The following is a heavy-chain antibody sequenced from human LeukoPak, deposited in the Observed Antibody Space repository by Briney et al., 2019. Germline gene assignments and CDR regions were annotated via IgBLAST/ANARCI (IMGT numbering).Heavy chain of an antibody. J-gene: IGHJ3*02. CDR3: ARGVYYDSSGYYQKAAFDI. CDR1: GFTFSSYA. Sequence: GGSLRLSCAASGFTFSSYAMHWVRQAPGKGLEYVSVISSNGGSTYYANSVKGRFTISRDNSKNTLYLQMGSLRAEDMAVYYCARGVYYDSSGYYQKAAFDIWGQGTMVTVSS. CDR2: ISSNGGST. V-gene: IGHV3-64*01. D-gene: IGHD3-22*01.